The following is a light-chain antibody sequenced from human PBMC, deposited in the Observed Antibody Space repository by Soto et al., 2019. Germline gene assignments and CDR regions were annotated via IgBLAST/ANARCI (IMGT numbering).Light chain of an antibody. V-gene: IGLV2-14*01. CDR1: SSDVGGYNY. CDR3: SSYTDSGTLV. CDR2: EVS. Sequence: QSALTQPASVSGSPGQSITISCTGTSSDVGGYNYVSWYQQHPDKAPKRRIYEVSNRPSGFSNRFSGAKSGNTASLTISGLQAEDEADYYCSSYTDSGTLVFGTGTKLTVL. J-gene: IGLJ1*01.